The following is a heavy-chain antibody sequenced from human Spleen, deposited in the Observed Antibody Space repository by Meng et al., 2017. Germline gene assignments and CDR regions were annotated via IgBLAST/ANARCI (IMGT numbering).Heavy chain of an antibody. V-gene: IGHV3-20*04. Sequence: GESLKISCAASGFTFDDYGMSWVRQAPGKGLEWVSGINWNGGSTGYADSVKGRFTISRDNAKNSLYLQMNSLRAEYTALYYCARERQYGSGSYYVYWGQGTLVTVSS. CDR3: ARERQYGSGSYYVY. J-gene: IGHJ4*02. CDR2: INWNGGST. CDR1: GFTFDDYG. D-gene: IGHD3-10*01.